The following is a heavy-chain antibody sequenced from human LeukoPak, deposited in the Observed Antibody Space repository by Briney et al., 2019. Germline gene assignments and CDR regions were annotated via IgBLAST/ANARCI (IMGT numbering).Heavy chain of an antibody. D-gene: IGHD2-2*02. CDR3: ARASWGYCSSTSCYNKMFDY. J-gene: IGHJ4*02. Sequence: PSQTLSLTCTVSGGSISSGDYYWSWNRQPPGQGLEWIGYIYYSGSTYYNPSLKSRVTISVDTSKNQFSLKLSSVTAADTAVYYCARASWGYCSSTSCYNKMFDYWGQGTLVTVSS. V-gene: IGHV4-30-4*08. CDR2: IYYSGST. CDR1: GGSISSGDYY.